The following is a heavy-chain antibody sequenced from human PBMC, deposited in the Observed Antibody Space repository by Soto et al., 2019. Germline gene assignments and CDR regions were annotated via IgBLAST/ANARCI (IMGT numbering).Heavy chain of an antibody. Sequence: QVQLQQWGAGLLKPSETLSLTCAVYGGSFSGYYWSWIRQPPGKGLEWIGEINHSGSTNYNPSLTSPVTISVDSSHDPFSLKLSSMTAEFTAVDYCARGCTGPRWLRIFDYGGQGTQVTVSS. D-gene: IGHD5-12*01. CDR2: INHSGST. J-gene: IGHJ4*02. CDR1: GGSFSGYY. CDR3: ARGCTGPRWLRIFDY. V-gene: IGHV4-34*01.